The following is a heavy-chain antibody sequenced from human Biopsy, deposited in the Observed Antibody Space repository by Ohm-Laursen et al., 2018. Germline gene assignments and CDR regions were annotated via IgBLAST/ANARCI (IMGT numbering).Heavy chain of an antibody. CDR3: ARDYDTSGYYYVS. J-gene: IGHJ5*02. Sequence: SDTLSLTCTVSGGSISNNNYYWGWIRQPPGKGLEWLGSIFYRGSPHYKPSLKSRVNISVDTPKNQFSLKLNSVTAADTAVYYCARDYDTSGYYYVSWGQGTLVTVSS. CDR1: GGSISNNNYY. D-gene: IGHD3-22*01. CDR2: IFYRGSP. V-gene: IGHV4-39*01.